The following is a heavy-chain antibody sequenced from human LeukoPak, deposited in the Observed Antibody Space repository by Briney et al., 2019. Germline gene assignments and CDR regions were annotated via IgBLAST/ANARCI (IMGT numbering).Heavy chain of an antibody. CDR3: ARHKVRGGPGVRVFDY. D-gene: IGHD3-10*01. V-gene: IGHV4-59*01. Sequence: SETLSLTCTVSGDSINSYYWSWIRQPPGKGLDWIGYISSSGSTNYNSSLKSRVTISVDTSKNQFSLRLSSVTAADTAVYYCARHKVRGGPGVRVFDYWGQGTLVTVSS. CDR2: ISSSGST. CDR1: GDSINSYY. J-gene: IGHJ4*02.